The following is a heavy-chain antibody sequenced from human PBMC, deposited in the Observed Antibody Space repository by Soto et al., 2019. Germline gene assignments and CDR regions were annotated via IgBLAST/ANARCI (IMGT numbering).Heavy chain of an antibody. CDR1: GGPIKTGDYY. J-gene: IGHJ4*02. V-gene: IGHV4-30-4*01. Sequence: QVQLKESGPGLVKPSETLSLTCNVSGGPIKTGDYYWNWIRQPPGKGLEWIGYVFYSGATNYSPSLKSRAAISIDTSKNQFSLSLTSVTAADTAVYYCARAGFSYGDLLFWGQGIRVTVST. D-gene: IGHD2-21*02. CDR3: ARAGFSYGDLLF. CDR2: VFYSGAT.